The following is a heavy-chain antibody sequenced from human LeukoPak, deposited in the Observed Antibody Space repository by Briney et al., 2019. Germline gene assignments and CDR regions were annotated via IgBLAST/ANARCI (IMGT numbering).Heavy chain of an antibody. CDR1: GGSISSYY. J-gene: IGHJ5*02. Sequence: SETLSLTCTVSGGSISSYYWSWIRQPPGKGLEWIGYIYYSGSTNYNPSLKSRVTISVDTSKNQFSLKLSSVTAADTAVYYCARAVYDNLTGYGGWFDPWGQGTLVTVSS. CDR2: IYYSGST. CDR3: ARAVYDNLTGYGGWFDP. D-gene: IGHD3-9*01. V-gene: IGHV4-59*01.